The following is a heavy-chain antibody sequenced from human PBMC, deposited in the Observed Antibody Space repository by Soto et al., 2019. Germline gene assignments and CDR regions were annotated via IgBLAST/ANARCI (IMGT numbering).Heavy chain of an antibody. D-gene: IGHD3-22*01. J-gene: IGHJ4*02. CDR2: ISGSRGNT. Sequence: GGSLRLSCAASGFTFSSYAMSWVRQTPGKGLQLVSSISGSRGNTYYADSVKGRFTISRDNSKDTLYLQMNSLRAEEKAVYHCAKHKERYYESSGSVWGQGTLVTVSA. CDR3: AKHKERYYESSGSV. V-gene: IGHV3-23*01. CDR1: GFTFSSYA.